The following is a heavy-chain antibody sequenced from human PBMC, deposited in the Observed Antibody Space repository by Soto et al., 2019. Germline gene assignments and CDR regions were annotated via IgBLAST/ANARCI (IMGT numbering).Heavy chain of an antibody. CDR3: ARQARYSSSWPD. Sequence: PGESLKISCEGSGYSFTTYWIAWVRQMPGKGLEWMGIIYPGDSDTRYSPSFQGQVTISADKSISTAYLQWNSLKASDTAMYYCARQARYSSSWPDWGQGTLVTVSS. J-gene: IGHJ4*02. V-gene: IGHV5-51*01. CDR2: IYPGDSDT. CDR1: GYSFTTYW. D-gene: IGHD6-13*01.